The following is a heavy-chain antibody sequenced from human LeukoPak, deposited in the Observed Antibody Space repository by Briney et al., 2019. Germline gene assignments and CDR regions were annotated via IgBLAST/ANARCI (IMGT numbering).Heavy chain of an antibody. CDR3: ARDPLSSGWEDY. Sequence: PGGSLRLSCAASGFTFSSCWMSWVRLAPGKGLEWVANIKQDGSEKYYVDSVKGRFTISRDNAKNSLYLQMNSLRAEDTAVYYCARDPLSSGWEDYWGQGTLSPSPQ. D-gene: IGHD6-19*01. CDR1: GFTFSSCW. J-gene: IGHJ4*02. V-gene: IGHV3-7*01. CDR2: IKQDGSEK.